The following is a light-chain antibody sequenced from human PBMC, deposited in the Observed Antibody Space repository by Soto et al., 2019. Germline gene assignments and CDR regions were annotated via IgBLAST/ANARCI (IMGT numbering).Light chain of an antibody. J-gene: IGKJ4*01. CDR3: QQRANWPLT. CDR2: DAS. CDR1: QYVNIY. V-gene: IGKV3-11*01. Sequence: EIVLTQSPATVSLSPGERVTLSCRASQYVNIYLAWYQQQPGQAPRLLIYDASNRATGVPARFSGSGSGTDFTLTISSLESEDFAVYYCQQRANWPLTFGGGTKVEIK.